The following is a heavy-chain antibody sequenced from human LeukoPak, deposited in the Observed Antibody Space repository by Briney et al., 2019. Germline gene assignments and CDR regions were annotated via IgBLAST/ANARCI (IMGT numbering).Heavy chain of an antibody. CDR1: GGSISSYY. D-gene: IGHD5-18*01. V-gene: IGHV4-59*12. CDR3: ARGQRQLWLLPYYFDY. Sequence: SETLSLTCSVSGGSISSYYWSWIRQPPGKGLEWIGYISNSGSTIYNPSLKSRVTISVDTSKNQFSLKLSSVTAADTAVYYCARGQRQLWLLPYYFDYWGQGTLVTVSS. CDR2: ISNSGST. J-gene: IGHJ4*02.